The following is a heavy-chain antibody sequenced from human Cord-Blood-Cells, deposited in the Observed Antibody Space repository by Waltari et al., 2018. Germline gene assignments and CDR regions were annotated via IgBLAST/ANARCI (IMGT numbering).Heavy chain of an antibody. Sequence: QVQPVQSGAEVNTPGSSVTVYCKAFGGTFCSYTISWVRQAPGQGLEWMGRIIPILGIANYAQKFQGRVTITADKSTSTAYMELSSLRSEDTAVYYCAREDSSSWYYFDYWGQGTLVTVSS. CDR1: GGTFCSYT. CDR2: IIPILGIA. J-gene: IGHJ4*02. V-gene: IGHV1-69*08. D-gene: IGHD6-13*01. CDR3: AREDSSSWYYFDY.